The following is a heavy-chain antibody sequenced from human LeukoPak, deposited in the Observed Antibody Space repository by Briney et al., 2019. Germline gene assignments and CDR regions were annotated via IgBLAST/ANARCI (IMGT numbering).Heavy chain of an antibody. D-gene: IGHD4/OR15-4a*01. Sequence: GRSLRLSCVASGFTFNNYAMSWVRQAPGTGLEWVSAISSSGRTSFYAESVKGRFTISRDNSKNTLYLQMNSLTVDDTAKYYCARDRSIHDYLDYWGQGTLVTVSS. CDR2: ISSSGRTS. J-gene: IGHJ4*02. CDR1: GFTFNNYA. CDR3: ARDRSIHDYLDY. V-gene: IGHV3-23*01.